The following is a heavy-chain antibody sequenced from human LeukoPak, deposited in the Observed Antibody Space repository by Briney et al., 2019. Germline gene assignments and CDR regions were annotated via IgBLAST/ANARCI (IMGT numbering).Heavy chain of an antibody. CDR3: ARLLYRSGWSTSRNYYYYYMDV. CDR2: IYHSGST. D-gene: IGHD6-19*01. Sequence: SETLSLTCTVSGNSISRGYYWGWIRQPPGKGLEWIGIIYHSGSTYYNPSLKSRVTISVDTSKNQFSLKLSSVTAADTAVYYCARLLYRSGWSTSRNYYYYYMDVWGKGTTVTISS. CDR1: GNSISRGYY. J-gene: IGHJ6*03. V-gene: IGHV4-38-2*02.